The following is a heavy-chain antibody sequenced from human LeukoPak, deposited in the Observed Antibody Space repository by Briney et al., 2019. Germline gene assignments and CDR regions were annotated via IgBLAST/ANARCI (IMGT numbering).Heavy chain of an antibody. CDR1: GYTFTGYY. D-gene: IGHD2-15*01. CDR3: ARERAGLPIDY. Sequence: ASVKVSCKASGYTFTGYYMHWVRQAPGQGLEWMGRINPNSGGTNYAHKFQGRVTMTRDTSISTAYMELSRLRSDDTAVYYCARERAGLPIDYWGQGTLVTVSS. J-gene: IGHJ4*02. CDR2: INPNSGGT. V-gene: IGHV1-2*06.